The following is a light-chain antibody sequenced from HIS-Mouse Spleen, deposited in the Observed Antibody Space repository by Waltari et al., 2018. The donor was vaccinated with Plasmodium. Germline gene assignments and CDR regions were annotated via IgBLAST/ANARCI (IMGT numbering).Light chain of an antibody. Sequence: DIQLTQSPSFLSASVGDRVTITSRPSQGISSYFSWYQQKTGKAPTLLTYAASTLQSGVPSRFSGSGSGTEFTLTISSLQPEDFATYYCQQLNSYPLTFGGGTKVEIK. J-gene: IGKJ4*01. CDR2: AAS. V-gene: IGKV1-9*01. CDR1: QGISSY. CDR3: QQLNSYPLT.